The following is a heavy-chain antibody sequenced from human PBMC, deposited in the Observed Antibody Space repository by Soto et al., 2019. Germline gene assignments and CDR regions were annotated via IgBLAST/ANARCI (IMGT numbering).Heavy chain of an antibody. J-gene: IGHJ4*02. Sequence: GGSLRLSCAASGYTISSHAMSWVRQAPGKGLEWVSAIGGSGDNTYYADSVNGRFTISKDRSTNTLYLQMNSLRADDTALYSCAKGTELASIPEGFDYWGQGTPVTVSS. V-gene: IGHV3-23*01. CDR3: AKGTELASIPEGFDY. CDR1: GYTISSHA. CDR2: IGGSGDNT. D-gene: IGHD5-12*01.